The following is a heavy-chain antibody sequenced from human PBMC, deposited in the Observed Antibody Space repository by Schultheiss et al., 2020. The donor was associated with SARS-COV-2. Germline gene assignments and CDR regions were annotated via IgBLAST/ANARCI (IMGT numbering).Heavy chain of an antibody. CDR1: GYSISSGYY. V-gene: IGHV4-61*01. J-gene: IGHJ4*02. Sequence: SQTLSLTCAVSGYSISSGYYWGWIRQPPGKGLEWIGYIYYSGSTNYNPSLKSRVTISVDTSKNQFSLKLSPVTAADTAVYYCARAQWLRGDFDYWGQGTLVTVSS. D-gene: IGHD5-12*01. CDR2: IYYSGST. CDR3: ARAQWLRGDFDY.